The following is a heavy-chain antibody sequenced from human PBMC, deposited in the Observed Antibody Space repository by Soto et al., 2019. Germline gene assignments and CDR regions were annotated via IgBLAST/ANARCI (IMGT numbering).Heavy chain of an antibody. V-gene: IGHV4-61*01. Sequence: PSETLSLTCSVSGGSVSSGYYWNWIRQSPGKGLEWIGHLYYTGSTNYNPSLKSRVTISVDTSKNQFFLNLTSVTAADTAVYYCARGPIPVVRRYFDSWGQGIPVTVCS. CDR2: LYYTGST. J-gene: IGHJ4*02. CDR3: ARGPIPVVRRYFDS. CDR1: GGSVSSGYY. D-gene: IGHD2-15*01.